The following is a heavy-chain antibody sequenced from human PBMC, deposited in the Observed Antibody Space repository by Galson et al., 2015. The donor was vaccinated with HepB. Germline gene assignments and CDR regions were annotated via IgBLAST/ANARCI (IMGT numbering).Heavy chain of an antibody. CDR3: ARETSRVVFHAFDI. CDR1: GLTFRRSG. Sequence: SLRLSCAASGLTFRRSGMHWVRQAPGKGLEWLAVIQHVGSPIRYADSVKGRFTVSRDNSKNTLYLEMNNLRAGDTAVYYCARETSRVVFHAFDIWGQGTMVTVSS. CDR2: IQHVGSPI. J-gene: IGHJ3*02. V-gene: IGHV3-33*01. D-gene: IGHD2-21*01.